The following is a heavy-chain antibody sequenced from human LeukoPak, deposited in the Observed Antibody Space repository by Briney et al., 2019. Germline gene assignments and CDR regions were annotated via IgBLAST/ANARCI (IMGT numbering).Heavy chain of an antibody. V-gene: IGHV4-34*01. CDR1: SWSSSGYN. Sequence: SETLSLTCPVYSWSSSGYNGSWIRQPPGEGIEWIGEIGHSGSTNYNQSLKSRVTLSVDTSKAQFSLQLSSVSAADTAIYYCANMIRGLDYWGQGALVTVSS. J-gene: IGHJ4*02. CDR2: IGHSGST. CDR3: ANMIRGLDY. D-gene: IGHD3-10*01.